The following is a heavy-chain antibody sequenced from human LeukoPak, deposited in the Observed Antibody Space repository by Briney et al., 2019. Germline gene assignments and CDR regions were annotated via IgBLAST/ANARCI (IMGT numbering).Heavy chain of an antibody. D-gene: IGHD2-8*01. CDR3: ARPHLWWPQVGYFDY. Sequence: GASVKVSCKASGGTFSSYAISWVRQAPGQGLEWMGGIIPIFGTANYAQKFQGRVTITTDESTSTAYMELSRLRSDDTAVYYCARPHLWWPQVGYFDYWGQGTLVTVSS. CDR2: IIPIFGTA. V-gene: IGHV1-69*05. J-gene: IGHJ4*02. CDR1: GGTFSSYA.